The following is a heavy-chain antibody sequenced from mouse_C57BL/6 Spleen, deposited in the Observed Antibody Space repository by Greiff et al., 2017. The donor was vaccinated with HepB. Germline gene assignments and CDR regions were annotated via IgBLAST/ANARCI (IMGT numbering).Heavy chain of an antibody. CDR1: GYTFTSYW. CDR2: IDPSDSYT. V-gene: IGHV1-50*01. J-gene: IGHJ4*01. CDR3: ARSFITTVRYYAMDY. Sequence: QVQLQQPGAELVKPGASVKLSCKASGYTFTSYWMQWVKQRPGQGLEWIGEIDPSDSYTNYNQKFKGKATLTVDTSSSTAYMQLSSLTSEDSAVYYCARSFITTVRYYAMDYWGQGTSVTVSS. D-gene: IGHD1-1*01.